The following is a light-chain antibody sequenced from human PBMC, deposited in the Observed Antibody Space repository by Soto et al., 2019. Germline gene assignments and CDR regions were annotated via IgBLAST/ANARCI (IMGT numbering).Light chain of an antibody. CDR3: QQYNAYPWT. CDR1: QSISGA. J-gene: IGKJ1*01. V-gene: IGKV3-15*01. CDR2: GAS. Sequence: EIVLTQSSATLSLSPGERATLSCRASQSISGALAWYQQKPGQAPRLLIYGASTRATSFPARFSGSGSGTEFTLTISSLQPDDFATYYCQQYNAYPWTFGLGTKVDIK.